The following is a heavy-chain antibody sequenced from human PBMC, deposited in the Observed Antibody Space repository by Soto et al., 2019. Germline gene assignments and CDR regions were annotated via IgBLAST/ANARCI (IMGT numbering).Heavy chain of an antibody. V-gene: IGHV1-18*01. D-gene: IGHD3-22*01. CDR1: GYTFTSYG. CDR2: ISAYNGNT. CDR3: ARGHYYDSSGDYMDV. J-gene: IGHJ6*02. Sequence: ASVKVSCKASGYTFTSYGISWVRQVPGQGLEWMGWISAYNGNTNYAQKLQGRVTMTTDTSTSTAYMELRSLRSDDTAVYYCARGHYYDSSGDYMDVWGQGTTVTVSS.